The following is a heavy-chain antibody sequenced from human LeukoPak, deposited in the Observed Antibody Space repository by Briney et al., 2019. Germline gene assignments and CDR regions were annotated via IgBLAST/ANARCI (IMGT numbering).Heavy chain of an antibody. CDR2: IWYDGSNK. V-gene: IGHV3-33*01. D-gene: IGHD5-12*01. J-gene: IGHJ5*02. CDR1: GFTFSSYG. Sequence: GGSLRLSCAASGFTFSSYGMHWVRQAPGKGLEWVAVIWYDGSNKYYADSVKGRFTISRDNSKNTLYPQMNSLRAEDTAVYYCARDLAEVATIPANWFDPWGQGTLVTVSS. CDR3: ARDLAEVATIPANWFDP.